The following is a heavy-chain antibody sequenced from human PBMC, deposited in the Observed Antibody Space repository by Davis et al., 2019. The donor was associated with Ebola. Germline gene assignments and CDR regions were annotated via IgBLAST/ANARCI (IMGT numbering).Heavy chain of an antibody. CDR2: TYYRSKWYN. CDR1: GDSVSSNSAA. Sequence: HSQTLSLTCAISGDSVSSNSAAWNWIRQSPSRGLEWLGRTYYRSKWYNDYAVSVKSRITINPDTSKNQFSLQLNSVTPEDTAVYYCARVEMATIDWYFDLWGRGTLVTVSS. CDR3: ARVEMATIDWYFDL. D-gene: IGHD5-24*01. V-gene: IGHV6-1*01. J-gene: IGHJ2*01.